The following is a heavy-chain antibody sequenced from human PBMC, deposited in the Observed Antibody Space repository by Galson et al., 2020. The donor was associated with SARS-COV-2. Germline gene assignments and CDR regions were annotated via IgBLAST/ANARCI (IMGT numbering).Heavy chain of an antibody. J-gene: IGHJ2*01. V-gene: IGHV4-59*08. CDR1: GGSISSYY. D-gene: IGHD2-2*01. Sequence: SETLSLTCTVSGGSISSYYWTWIRQPPGKGLAWIGYIHYSGNTNYNPSLKSRVTISVDTSKNQFSLKLNSVTAADTAVYYCARREQYCTSTSCRGYFDLWGRGTLVTVSS. CDR3: ARREQYCTSTSCRGYFDL. CDR2: IHYSGNT.